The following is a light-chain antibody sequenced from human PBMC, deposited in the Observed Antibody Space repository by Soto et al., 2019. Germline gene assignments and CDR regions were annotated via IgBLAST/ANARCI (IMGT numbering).Light chain of an antibody. J-gene: IGLJ2*01. V-gene: IGLV2-14*03. CDR3: SSYIIGNTVI. CDR2: DVN. Sequence: QSALTQPASVSGSPGQSITISCTGTNSDIGGYNSVSWYQHHPGKVPKLMMFDVNYRPSGVPNRFSASKSGNTASLTISGLQAEDEADYYCSSYIIGNTVIFGGGTQLTVL. CDR1: NSDIGGYNS.